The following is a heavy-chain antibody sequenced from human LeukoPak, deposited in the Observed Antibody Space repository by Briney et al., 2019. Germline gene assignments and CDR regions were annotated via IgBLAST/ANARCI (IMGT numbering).Heavy chain of an antibody. V-gene: IGHV1-46*01. CDR3: ARVQSIGEEAFDI. Sequence: GASVTVSCKASGYTFTSYYMHWVRQAPGQGLEWMGIINPSGGSTSYAQKFQGRVTMTRDTSTSTVYMELSSLRSEDTAVYYCARVQSIGEEAFDIWGQGTMVTVSS. CDR2: INPSGGST. CDR1: GYTFTSYY. J-gene: IGHJ3*02.